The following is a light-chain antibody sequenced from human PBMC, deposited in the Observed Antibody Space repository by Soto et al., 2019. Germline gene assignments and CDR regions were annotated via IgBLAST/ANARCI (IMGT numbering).Light chain of an antibody. CDR1: QSVSSSY. CDR2: GAS. V-gene: IGKV3-20*01. Sequence: EIVLTQSPGTLSLSPGERATLSCRASQSVSSSYLAWYQQKPGQAPRLLIYGASSRATGIPDRFSGSGSGTDFTLTINRLEPEDFAMYYCQQYGSSPRTFGQGTKVEIK. J-gene: IGKJ1*01. CDR3: QQYGSSPRT.